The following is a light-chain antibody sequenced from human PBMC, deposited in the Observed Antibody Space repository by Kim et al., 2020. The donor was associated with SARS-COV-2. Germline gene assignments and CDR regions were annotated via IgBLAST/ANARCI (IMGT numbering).Light chain of an antibody. CDR3: QQYRTWPL. J-gene: IGKJ2*01. V-gene: IGKV3-15*01. CDR2: GAT. CDR1: QDITNS. Sequence: EIVMTQSPPTLSVSPGDRATLSCRASQDITNSLAWYQQKPGQASRLLIYGATTRATGVPVRFSGRQSGTEFTLTISSLQSEDFAVYYCQQYRTWPLFGPGTKL.